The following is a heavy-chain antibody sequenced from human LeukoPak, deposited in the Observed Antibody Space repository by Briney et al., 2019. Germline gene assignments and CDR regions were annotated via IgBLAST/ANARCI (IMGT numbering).Heavy chain of an antibody. CDR1: GGSISSSSYY. D-gene: IGHD5-18*01. J-gene: IGHJ4*02. CDR3: ARQSTAMVDNYFDN. Sequence: PSETLSLTCTVSGGSISSSSYYWGWIRQPPGKGLEWIGSIYYSGSTYYNPSLKSRVTISVDTSKNQFSLKLSSVTASDTAVYYCARQSTAMVDNYFDNWGQGTLVTASS. CDR2: IYYSGST. V-gene: IGHV4-39*01.